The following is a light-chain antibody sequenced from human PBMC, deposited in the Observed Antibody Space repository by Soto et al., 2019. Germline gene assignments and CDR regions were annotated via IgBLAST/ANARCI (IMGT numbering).Light chain of an antibody. CDR2: DVS. J-gene: IGLJ1*01. V-gene: IGLV2-14*01. CDR1: SGDIGDYNY. CDR3: CSYTRSGTLI. Sequence: LTQPASVSGSPGQSITISCVSTSGDIGDYNYVSWYQQHPGKVPKVIIYDVSNRPSGVSYRFSGTKSGNTASLTVSGLQAEDEADYYCCSYTRSGTLIFGTGTKVTVL.